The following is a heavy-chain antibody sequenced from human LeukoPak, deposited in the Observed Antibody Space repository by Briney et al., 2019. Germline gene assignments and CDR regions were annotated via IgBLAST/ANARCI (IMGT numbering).Heavy chain of an antibody. CDR1: GFTVSSNY. J-gene: IGHJ4*02. D-gene: IGHD3-16*02. Sequence: GGSLGLSCAASGFTVSSNYMSWVRQAPGKGLEWVSVIYSGGSTYYADSVKGRFTISRDNSRNTLYLQMNSLRAEDTAVYYCARVQDDYVWGSYRQHFLYYFDYWGQGTLVTVSS. CDR2: IYSGGST. V-gene: IGHV3-66*01. CDR3: ARVQDDYVWGSYRQHFLYYFDY.